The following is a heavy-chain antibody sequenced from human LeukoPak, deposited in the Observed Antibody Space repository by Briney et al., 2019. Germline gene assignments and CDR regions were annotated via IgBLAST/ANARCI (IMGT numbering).Heavy chain of an antibody. CDR3: ARKVGSYFDY. V-gene: IGHV6-1*01. D-gene: IGHD1-26*01. Sequence: SQTLSLTCAISGDSVSSNSVAWNWIRQSPSRDLEWLGRTYYRSKWFSDYAVSVKSRITINPDTSKNQFSLQLNSVTPEDTAVYYCARKVGSYFDYWGQGTLVTVSS. CDR1: GDSVSSNSVA. CDR2: TYYRSKWFS. J-gene: IGHJ4*02.